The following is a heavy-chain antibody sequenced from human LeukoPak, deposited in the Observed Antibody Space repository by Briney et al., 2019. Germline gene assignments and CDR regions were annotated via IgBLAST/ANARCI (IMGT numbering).Heavy chain of an antibody. J-gene: IGHJ6*03. CDR1: GGSISSSSYY. V-gene: IGHV4-39*01. Sequence: SENLSPTCTVSGGSISSSSYYWGWIRQPPGKGLEWIGSIYYSGSTYYNPSLKSRVTISVDTSKNQFSLKLSSVTAADTAVYYCARHAQGYCSGGSCYRTYYYYYMDVWGKGTTVTISS. CDR3: ARHAQGYCSGGSCYRTYYYYYMDV. CDR2: IYYSGST. D-gene: IGHD2-15*01.